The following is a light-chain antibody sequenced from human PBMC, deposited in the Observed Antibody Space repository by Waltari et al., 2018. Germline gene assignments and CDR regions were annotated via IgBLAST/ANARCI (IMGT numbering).Light chain of an antibody. CDR3: QSYDSSLSGPRV. Sequence: QSVLTQPPSVSGAPGQRVTISCTGSSSNIGAGYDVHWYQQLPGTAPKLLIYVNGNRPSALPYRSSGSKSGTLASLAITGLQAEDEADYYCQSYDSSLSGPRVFGGGTKLTVL. J-gene: IGLJ2*01. V-gene: IGLV1-40*01. CDR1: SSNIGAGYD. CDR2: VNG.